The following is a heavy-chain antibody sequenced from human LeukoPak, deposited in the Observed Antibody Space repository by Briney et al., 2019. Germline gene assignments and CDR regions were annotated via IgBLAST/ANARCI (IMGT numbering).Heavy chain of an antibody. V-gene: IGHV3-30*04. J-gene: IGHJ6*03. CDR1: GFTFSSYA. CDR3: ARGPSYDYVWGSYPRGYYYYMDV. CDR2: ISYDGSNR. D-gene: IGHD3-16*02. Sequence: PGRSLRLSCAASGFTFSSYAMHWVRQAPGKGLEWVAVISYDGSNRYYADSVKGRFTISRDNSKNTLYLQMNSLRAEDTAVYYCARGPSYDYVWGSYPRGYYYYMDVWGKGTTVTVSS.